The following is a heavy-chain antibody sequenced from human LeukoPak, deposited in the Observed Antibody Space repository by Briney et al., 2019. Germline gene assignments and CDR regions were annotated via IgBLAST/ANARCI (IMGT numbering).Heavy chain of an antibody. J-gene: IGHJ4*03. Sequence: GASVKVSCKASGGTFSSYAISWVRQAPGQGLEWRGGIIPIFGTANYAHKFQGRVTITADESTSTAYMELSSLRSEDTAVYYCATPYCSGGSCYFDYWGQGNLVTVSS. CDR1: GGTFSSYA. V-gene: IGHV1-69*13. CDR2: IIPIFGTA. D-gene: IGHD2-15*01. CDR3: ATPYCSGGSCYFDY.